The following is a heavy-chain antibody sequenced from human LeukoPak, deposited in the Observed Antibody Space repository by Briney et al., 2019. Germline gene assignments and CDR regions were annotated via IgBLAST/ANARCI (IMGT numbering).Heavy chain of an antibody. CDR3: ARELPDDNWNNWFDP. D-gene: IGHD1-1*01. CDR2: IYYSGST. Sequence: SEALSLTCTVSGGSISSYYWSWIPQPPGEGLEWIGYIYYSGSTNYNPSLKSRVTISVDTSKNQFSLKLSSVTAADTAVYYCARELPDDNWNNWFDPWGQGTLVTVSS. V-gene: IGHV4-59*01. J-gene: IGHJ5*02. CDR1: GGSISSYY.